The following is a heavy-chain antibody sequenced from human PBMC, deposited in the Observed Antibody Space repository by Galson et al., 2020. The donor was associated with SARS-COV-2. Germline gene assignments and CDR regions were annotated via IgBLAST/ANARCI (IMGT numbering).Heavy chain of an antibody. Sequence: ASETLSLTCSVSPGFLTDTSYYWGWIRQTPGRGLEWIGSIYFNGKSFYNPSLDSRVTILIDSSKNQFSLKLRSVTTADTAVYYCARKTSTYDYWGQGILVTVSS. V-gene: IGHV4-39*07. CDR2: IYFNGKS. CDR3: ARKTSTYDY. CDR1: PGFLTDTSYY. J-gene: IGHJ4*02.